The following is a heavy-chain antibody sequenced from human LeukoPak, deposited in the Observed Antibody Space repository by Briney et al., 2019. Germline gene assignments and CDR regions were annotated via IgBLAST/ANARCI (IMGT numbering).Heavy chain of an antibody. CDR1: GYTFTSYG. D-gene: IGHD3-10*01. CDR2: ITAYDDNT. CDR3: ARALLWFGEPSHIDY. J-gene: IGHJ4*02. Sequence: ASVKVSCKASGYTFTSYGISWVRQAPGQGLEWMGWITAYDDNTNYAQKLQGRVTMTTDTSTSTAYMELRSLRSDDTAVYYCARALLWFGEPSHIDYWGQGTLVTASS. V-gene: IGHV1-18*01.